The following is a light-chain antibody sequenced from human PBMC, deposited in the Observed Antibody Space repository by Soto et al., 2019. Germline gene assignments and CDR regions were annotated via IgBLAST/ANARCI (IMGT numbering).Light chain of an antibody. CDR2: GAS. V-gene: IGKV3-15*01. CDR1: QSVSSN. Sequence: EIVMTQSPATLSVSPGERATLSCRASQSVSSNLAWYQQKPGQAPRLLIYGASTRATGIPARFSGSGSGKEFTLTIRSLQSEDFAVYYCQHIGTFGQGTKVEIK. CDR3: QHIGT. J-gene: IGKJ1*01.